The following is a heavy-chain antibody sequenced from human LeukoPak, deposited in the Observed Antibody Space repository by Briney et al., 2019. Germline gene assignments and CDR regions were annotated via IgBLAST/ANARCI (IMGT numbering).Heavy chain of an antibody. J-gene: IGHJ1*01. D-gene: IGHD6-13*01. CDR1: GFTFSSYA. Sequence: GRSLRLPCAASGFTFSSYAMHWVRQAPGKGLEWVAAISHDGSNKYHADSVKGRFTISRDNSKNTVYLQMNSLRAEDTAVYFCAGSPKYSSSWYEYFQHWGQGTLVTVSS. V-gene: IGHV3-30*01. CDR3: AGSPKYSSSWYEYFQH. CDR2: ISHDGSNK.